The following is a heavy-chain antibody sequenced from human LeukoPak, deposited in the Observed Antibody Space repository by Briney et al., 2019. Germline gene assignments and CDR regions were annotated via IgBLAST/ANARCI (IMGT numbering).Heavy chain of an antibody. J-gene: IGHJ4*02. V-gene: IGHV4-34*01. CDR1: GGSFSGYY. CDR2: INHSGST. CDR3: ARHAWSSVSCSFDY. Sequence: SETLSLTCAVYGGSFSGYYWSWIRQPPGKGLEWIGEINHSGSTNYNPSLQSRVTISIDTSKNQFSLKLNSVTAADTAVYYCARHAWSSVSCSFDYWGQGTLVTVSS. D-gene: IGHD2-2*01.